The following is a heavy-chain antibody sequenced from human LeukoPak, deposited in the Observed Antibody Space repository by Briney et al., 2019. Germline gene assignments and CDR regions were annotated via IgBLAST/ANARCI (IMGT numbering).Heavy chain of an antibody. CDR1: GFTFSSYA. CDR3: NTGNDFWSGYSTD. CDR2: ISGSGGST. V-gene: IGHV3-23*01. J-gene: IGHJ4*02. D-gene: IGHD3-3*01. Sequence: GSLRLSCAASGFTFSSYAMSWVRQAPGKGLEWVSAISGSGGSTYYADSVKGRFTISRDNSKNTLYLQMNSLKTEDTAMYYCNTGNDFWSGYSTDWGQGTLVTVSS.